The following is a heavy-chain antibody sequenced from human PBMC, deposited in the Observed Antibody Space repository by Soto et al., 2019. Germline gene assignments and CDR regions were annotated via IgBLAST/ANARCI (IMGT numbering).Heavy chain of an antibody. CDR3: ARERDWNYRYFDY. CDR1: GFTFSDYY. CDR2: ISSSGSTI. D-gene: IGHD1-7*01. Sequence: GGSLRLSCAASGFTFSDYYMSWIRQAPGKGLEWVSYISSSGSTIYYADSVKGRFTISRDNSKNTLYLQMNSLRAEDTAVYYCARERDWNYRYFDYWGQGTLVTVSS. J-gene: IGHJ4*02. V-gene: IGHV3-11*04.